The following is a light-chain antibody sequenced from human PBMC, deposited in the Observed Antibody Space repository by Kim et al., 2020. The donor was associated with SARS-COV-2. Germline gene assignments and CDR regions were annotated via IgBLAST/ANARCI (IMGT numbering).Light chain of an antibody. Sequence: GQTVNISCSGRNSNIGRNYVYWYQQFPGTAPKLLIYRNDKRPSGVPDRFSGSESGTSASLAISGLRSEDEADYYCVAWDDSLNGGVFGGGTQLTVL. CDR1: NSNIGRNY. J-gene: IGLJ2*01. V-gene: IGLV1-47*01. CDR3: VAWDDSLNGGV. CDR2: RND.